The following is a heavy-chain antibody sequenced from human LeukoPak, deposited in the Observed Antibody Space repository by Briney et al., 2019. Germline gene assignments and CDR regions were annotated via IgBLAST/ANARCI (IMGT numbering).Heavy chain of an antibody. D-gene: IGHD4-17*01. J-gene: IGHJ4*02. CDR3: ARSWGRIDYGDPIDY. CDR1: GFTFSSYA. Sequence: GRSLRLSCAASGFTFSSYAMHWVRQAPGKGLEWVAVISYDGSNKYYADSVKGRFTISRDNSKNTLNLQMNSLRAEDTAVYYCARSWGRIDYGDPIDYWGQGTLVTVSS. CDR2: ISYDGSNK. V-gene: IGHV3-30-3*01.